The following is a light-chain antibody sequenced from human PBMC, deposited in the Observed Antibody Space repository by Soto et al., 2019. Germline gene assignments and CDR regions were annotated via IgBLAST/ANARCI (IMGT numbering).Light chain of an antibody. V-gene: IGKV3-20*01. CDR1: QSVNSNY. J-gene: IGKJ1*01. CDR3: QQYDSTPPT. CDR2: GAS. Sequence: PGDRATLSCRASQSVNSNYLACYPRKPGQAPRLLIYGASNRATDIPYRFSASGSGTDFTLTITRLEAEDFAVYYCQQYDSTPPTFGQGTKVEVK.